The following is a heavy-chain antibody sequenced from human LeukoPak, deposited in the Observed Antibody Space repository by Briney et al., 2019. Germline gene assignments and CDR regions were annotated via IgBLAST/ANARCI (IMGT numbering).Heavy chain of an antibody. J-gene: IGHJ6*03. V-gene: IGHV1-18*04. CDR3: ARASGSYLLGYYYMDV. D-gene: IGHD1-26*01. Sequence: ASVKVSCKASGYTFTGYYMHWVRQAPGQGLEWMGWISAYNGNTNYAQKLQGRVTMTTDTSTSTAYMELSSLRSEDTAVYYCARASGSYLLGYYYMDVWGKGTTVTISS. CDR2: ISAYNGNT. CDR1: GYTFTGYY.